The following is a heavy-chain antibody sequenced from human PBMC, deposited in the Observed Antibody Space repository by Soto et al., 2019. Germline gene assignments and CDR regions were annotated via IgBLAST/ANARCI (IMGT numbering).Heavy chain of an antibody. V-gene: IGHV1-18*01. CDR2: ISAYNGNT. CDR1: GYTFTSYG. J-gene: IGHJ6*02. Sequence: QVQLVQSGAEVKKPGASVKVSCKASGYTFTSYGISWVRQAPGQGLEWMGWISAYNGNTNYAQKLQGRATMTTEPSTSTAYMELRSLRSDDTAVYYCARNRGAYGMDVWGQGTTVTVSS. CDR3: ARNRGAYGMDV.